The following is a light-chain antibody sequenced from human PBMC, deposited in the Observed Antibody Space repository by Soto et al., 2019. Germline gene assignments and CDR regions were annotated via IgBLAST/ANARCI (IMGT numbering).Light chain of an antibody. Sequence: EIILTQSPASLSVSPGERATLSCRARQSVNNNVAWYQQKRGQAPRLLIYGASTRATGIPGRFRGSGSGTEFTLTITSLQSEDFAVYFCQQYNNWPPDTFGQGTKLEIK. CDR2: GAS. CDR3: QQYNNWPPDT. V-gene: IGKV3-15*01. J-gene: IGKJ2*01. CDR1: QSVNNN.